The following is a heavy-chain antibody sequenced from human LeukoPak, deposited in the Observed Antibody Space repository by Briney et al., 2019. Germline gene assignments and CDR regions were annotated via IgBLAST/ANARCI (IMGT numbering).Heavy chain of an antibody. Sequence: SETLSLTCTVSGGSISSGDYYWSWIRQPPGKGLEWIGYIYYSGSTYYNPSLKSRVTISVDTSKNQFSLKLSSVTAADTAVYYCARVRIAAAGINWFDPWGQGTLVTVSS. CDR3: ARVRIAAAGINWFDP. V-gene: IGHV4-30-4*08. D-gene: IGHD6-13*01. CDR1: GGSISSGDYY. CDR2: IYYSGST. J-gene: IGHJ5*02.